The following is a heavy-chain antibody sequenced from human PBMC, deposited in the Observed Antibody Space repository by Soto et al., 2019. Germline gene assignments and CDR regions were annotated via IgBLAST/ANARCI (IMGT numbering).Heavy chain of an antibody. CDR2: MNPHSGNT. CDR1: GYTFTSYD. V-gene: IGHV1-8*01. CDR3: ARVGGGSIAARPYYYYGMDV. D-gene: IGHD6-6*01. Sequence: QVQLVQSGAEVKKPGASVKVSCKASGYTFTSYDINWVRQATGQGLEWMGWMNPHSGNTGFAQKFQGRLTMTRDTSKSTAYLEVSSLRSEDTAIYYCARVGGGSIAARPYYYYGMDVWGQGTTVTVSS. J-gene: IGHJ6*02.